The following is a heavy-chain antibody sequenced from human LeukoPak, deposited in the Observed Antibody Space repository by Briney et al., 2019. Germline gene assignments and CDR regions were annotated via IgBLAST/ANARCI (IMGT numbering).Heavy chain of an antibody. J-gene: IGHJ4*02. CDR3: TRDYYDSSGYSYYFDY. Sequence: GGSLRLSCTASGFTFGDYAMSWVRQAPGKGLEWVGFIRSKAYGGTTEYAASVKGRFTISRDDSKSIAYLQMNSLKTEDTAVYYCTRDYYDSSGYSYYFDYWGQGTLVTVSS. D-gene: IGHD3-22*01. CDR2: IRSKAYGGTT. CDR1: GFTFGDYA. V-gene: IGHV3-49*04.